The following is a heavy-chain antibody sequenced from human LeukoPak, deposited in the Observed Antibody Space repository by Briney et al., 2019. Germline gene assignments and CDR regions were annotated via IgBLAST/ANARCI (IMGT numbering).Heavy chain of an antibody. D-gene: IGHD5-24*01. CDR3: ARDLGWLQSDY. CDR1: GFSFSSYW. J-gene: IGHJ4*02. CDR2: IKQDGSEK. Sequence: PSGGSLRLSCAASGFSFSSYWMNWVRQAPWKGLEWVANIKQDGSEKYYVDSVKGRFTISRDNAKNSVYLQIHNLRAEDTAVYYCARDLGWLQSDYWGQGTLVTVSS. V-gene: IGHV3-7*01.